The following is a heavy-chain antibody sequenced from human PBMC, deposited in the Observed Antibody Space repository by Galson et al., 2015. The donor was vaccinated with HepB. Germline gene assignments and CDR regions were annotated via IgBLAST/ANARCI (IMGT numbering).Heavy chain of an antibody. V-gene: IGHV3-30-3*01. Sequence: SLRLSCAASGFTFSSYAMHWVRQAPGKGLEWVAVISYDGSNKYYADSVKGRFTISRDNSKNTLYLQMNSLRAEDTAVYYCARGENCSGGSCRGVGYYHYMDVWGKGTTVTVSS. CDR3: ARGENCSGGSCRGVGYYHYMDV. D-gene: IGHD2-15*01. J-gene: IGHJ6*03. CDR2: ISYDGSNK. CDR1: GFTFSSYA.